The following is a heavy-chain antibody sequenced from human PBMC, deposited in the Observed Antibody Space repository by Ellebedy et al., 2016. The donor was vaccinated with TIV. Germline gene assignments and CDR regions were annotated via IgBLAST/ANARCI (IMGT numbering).Heavy chain of an antibody. CDR1: GYTFTNAW. J-gene: IGHJ4*02. CDR3: AAFAWTPMVDY. CDR2: IKSQIDGAKT. V-gene: IGHV3-15*01. Sequence: GESLKISCAVPGYTFTNAWMSWVRQAPGKGLEWVGSIKSQIDGAKTDYAAPVKGRFTIPRDDSENTMYLQMTSLKTEDTAVYFCAAFAWTPMVDYWGQGTLVTVSS. D-gene: IGHD5-18*01.